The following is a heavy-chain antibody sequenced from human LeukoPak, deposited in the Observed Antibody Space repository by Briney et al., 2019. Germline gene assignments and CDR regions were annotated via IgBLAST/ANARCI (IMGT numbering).Heavy chain of an antibody. Sequence: PSETLSLTCKVSGYPIGLDYYWVWIRQAPGRGLQWIGGFHRGRIQYNSALKSRGTISIDSSKNQFSLRMWPVTAADTAFYFCARAPSSYESGNGYPNLGWLDPWGQGALVTVSS. CDR3: ARAPSSYESGNGYPNLGWLDP. V-gene: IGHV4-38-2*02. CDR2: FHRGRI. J-gene: IGHJ5*02. D-gene: IGHD5-24*01. CDR1: GYPIGLDYY.